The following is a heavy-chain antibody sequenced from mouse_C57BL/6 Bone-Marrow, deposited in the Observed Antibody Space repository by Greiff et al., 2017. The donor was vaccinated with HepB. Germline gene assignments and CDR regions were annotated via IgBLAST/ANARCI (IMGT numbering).Heavy chain of an antibody. D-gene: IGHD1-1*01. CDR3: TRVYYYGTNFDY. CDR2: ISSGGDYI. V-gene: IGHV5-9-1*02. Sequence: EVKLMESGEGLVKPGGSLKLSCAASGFTFSSYAMSWVRQTPEKRLEWVAYISSGGDYIYYADTVKGRFTISRDNARNTLYLQMSSLKSEDTAMYYCTRVYYYGTNFDYWGQGTTLTVSS. CDR1: GFTFSSYA. J-gene: IGHJ2*01.